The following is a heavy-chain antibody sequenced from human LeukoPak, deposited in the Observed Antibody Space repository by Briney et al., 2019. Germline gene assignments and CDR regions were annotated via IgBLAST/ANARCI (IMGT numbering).Heavy chain of an antibody. CDR1: GGSISSYY. J-gene: IGHJ6*03. CDR3: ARDSVTTVVTPVLYYDYYMDV. CDR2: IYTSGST. V-gene: IGHV4-4*07. Sequence: SETLSLTCSVSGGSISSYYWSWIRRPAGKGLEWIGRIYTSGSTNYNPSLKSRVTMSVDTSKNQFSLKLSSVTAADTAVYYCARDSVTTVVTPVLYYDYYMDVWGKGTTVTVSS. D-gene: IGHD4-23*01.